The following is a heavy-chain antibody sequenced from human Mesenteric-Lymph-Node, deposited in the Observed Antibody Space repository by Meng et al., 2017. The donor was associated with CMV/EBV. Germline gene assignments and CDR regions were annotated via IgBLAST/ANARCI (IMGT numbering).Heavy chain of an antibody. J-gene: IGHJ6*02. Sequence: GESLKISCAASGFTFRTYSMNWVRQAPGKGLEWVSCISSSSSYIYHADSVKGRFTISRDNAKNSLYLQMNSLRAEDTAVYYCARDSSPGNYFYYYGVDVWGQGTTVTVSS. CDR2: ISSSSSYI. V-gene: IGHV3-21*01. CDR3: ARDSSPGNYFYYYGVDV. CDR1: GFTFRTYS.